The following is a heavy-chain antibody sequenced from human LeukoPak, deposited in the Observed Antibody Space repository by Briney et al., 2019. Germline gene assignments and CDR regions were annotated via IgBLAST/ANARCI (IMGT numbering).Heavy chain of an antibody. J-gene: IGHJ3*02. V-gene: IGHV4-61*02. CDR1: GGSISSGSYY. D-gene: IGHD1-26*01. Sequence: PSQTLSLTCTVSGGSISSGSYYWRWIRQPAGKGLEWIGRIYTSGSTNYNPSLKSRVTISVDTSKNQFSLKLSSVTAADTAVYYCARDDSADDAFDIWGQGTMVTVSS. CDR3: ARDDSADDAFDI. CDR2: IYTSGST.